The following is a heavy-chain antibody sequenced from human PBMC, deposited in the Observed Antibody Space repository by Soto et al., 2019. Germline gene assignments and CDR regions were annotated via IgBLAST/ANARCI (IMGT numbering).Heavy chain of an antibody. D-gene: IGHD3-9*01. CDR3: ARGGITIFFDY. CDR1: GYTFTSYA. Sequence: QVQLVQSGAEVKKPGASVKVSCKASGYTFTSYAMHWVRQAPGQRLEWIGWINAGNGNTKYSQKFQGKINITRDTSASTAYMELSSLRSEDTAVYYCARGGITIFFDYWGQGTLVTVSS. V-gene: IGHV1-3*01. CDR2: INAGNGNT. J-gene: IGHJ4*02.